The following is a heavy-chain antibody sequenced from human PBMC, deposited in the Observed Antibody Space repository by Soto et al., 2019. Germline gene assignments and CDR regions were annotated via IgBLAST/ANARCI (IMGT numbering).Heavy chain of an antibody. Sequence: SVKVSCKASGGTFSSYTISWVRQAPGQGLEWMGRIIPILGIANYAQKFQGRVTITADKSTSTAYMELSSLRSEDTAVYYCARGPDIAAPHDYWGQGTLVTVSS. CDR1: GGTFSSYT. CDR3: ARGPDIAAPHDY. J-gene: IGHJ4*02. D-gene: IGHD6-13*01. V-gene: IGHV1-69*02. CDR2: IIPILGIA.